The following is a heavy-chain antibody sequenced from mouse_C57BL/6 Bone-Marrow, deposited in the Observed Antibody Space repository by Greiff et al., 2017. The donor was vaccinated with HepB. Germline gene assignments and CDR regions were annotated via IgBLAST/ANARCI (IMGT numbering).Heavy chain of an antibody. Sequence: QVQLKQPGAELVMPGASVKLSCKASGYTFTSYWMHWVKQRPGQGLEWIGEIDPSDSYTNYNQKFKGKSTLTVDKSSSTAYMQLSSLTSEDSAVYYCAYSNYAMYYWGQGTSVTVSS. CDR3: AYSNYAMYY. CDR1: GYTFTSYW. D-gene: IGHD2-5*01. V-gene: IGHV1-69*01. CDR2: IDPSDSYT. J-gene: IGHJ4*01.